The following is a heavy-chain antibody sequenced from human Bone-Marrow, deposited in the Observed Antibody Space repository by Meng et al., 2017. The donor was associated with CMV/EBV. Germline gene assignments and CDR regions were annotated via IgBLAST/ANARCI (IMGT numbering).Heavy chain of an antibody. CDR3: ARDGYYYDSSGYYPEAAYSDY. CDR2: IIPILGIA. D-gene: IGHD3-22*01. J-gene: IGHJ4*02. V-gene: IGHV1-69*04. Sequence: SVKVSCKASGGTFSSYAISWVRQAPGQGLEWMGRIIPILGIANYAQKFQGRVTITADKSTSTAYMELSSLRSEDTAVYYCARDGYYYDSSGYYPEAAYSDYWGQGTLVTVSS. CDR1: GGTFSSYA.